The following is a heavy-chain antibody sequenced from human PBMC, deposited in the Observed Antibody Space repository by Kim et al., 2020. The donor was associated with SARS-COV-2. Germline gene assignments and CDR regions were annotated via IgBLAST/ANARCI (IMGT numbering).Heavy chain of an antibody. D-gene: IGHD3-16*02. Sequence: SETLSLTCTVSGGSISSSSYYWGWIRQPPGKGLEWIGSIYYSGSTYYNPSLKSRVTISVDTSKNQFSLKLSSVTAADTAVYYCARLSRGGRLGELSLSIDYWGQGTLVTVSS. CDR1: GGSISSSSYY. V-gene: IGHV4-39*01. J-gene: IGHJ4*02. CDR2: IYYSGST. CDR3: ARLSRGGRLGELSLSIDY.